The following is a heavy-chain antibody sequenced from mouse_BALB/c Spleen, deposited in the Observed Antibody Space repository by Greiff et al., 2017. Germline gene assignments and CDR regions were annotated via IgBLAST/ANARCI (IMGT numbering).Heavy chain of an antibody. Sequence: VQLQQSGPGLVQPSQSLSITCTVSGFSLTSYGVHWVRQSPGKGLEWLGVIWSGGSTDYNAAFISRLSISKDNSKSQVFFKMNSLQANDTAIYYCAGMIPFAYWGQGTLVTVSA. V-gene: IGHV2-2*02. D-gene: IGHD2-3*01. J-gene: IGHJ3*01. CDR1: GFSLTSYG. CDR3: AGMIPFAY. CDR2: IWSGGST.